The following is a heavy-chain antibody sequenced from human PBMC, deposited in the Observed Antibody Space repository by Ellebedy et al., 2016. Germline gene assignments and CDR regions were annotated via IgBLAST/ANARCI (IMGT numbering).Heavy chain of an antibody. J-gene: IGHJ4*02. CDR2: IYYSGST. Sequence: SETLSLXXTVSGGSISSGGYYWSWIRQHPGKGLEWIGYIYYSGSTYYNPSLKSRVTISVDTSKNQFSLKLSSVTAADTAVYYCARFWAFKGYYFDYWGQGTLVTVSS. V-gene: IGHV4-31*03. CDR1: GGSISSGGYY. D-gene: IGHD3-16*01. CDR3: ARFWAFKGYYFDY.